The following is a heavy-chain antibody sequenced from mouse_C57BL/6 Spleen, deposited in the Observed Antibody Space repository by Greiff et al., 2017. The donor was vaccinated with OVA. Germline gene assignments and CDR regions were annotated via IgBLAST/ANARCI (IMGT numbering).Heavy chain of an antibody. V-gene: IGHV1-42*01. D-gene: IGHD1-1*01. CDR3: AREGSITTVVADY. CDR2: INPSTGGT. CDR1: GYSFTGYY. J-gene: IGHJ2*01. Sequence: EVQLVESGPELVKPGASVKISCKASGYSFTGYYMNWVKQSPEKSLEWIGEINPSTGGTTYNQKFKAKATLTVDKSSSTAYMQLKSLTSEDSAVYYRAREGSITTVVADYWGQGTTLTVSS.